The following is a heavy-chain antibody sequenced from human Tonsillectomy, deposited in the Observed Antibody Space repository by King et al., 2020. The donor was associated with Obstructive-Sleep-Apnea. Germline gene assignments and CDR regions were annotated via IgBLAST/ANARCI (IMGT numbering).Heavy chain of an antibody. CDR3: ARSAYSYDYAFDI. CDR2: IDYSGST. Sequence: QLQESGPGLVKPSETLSLTCTVSGGSISSYYWSWIRQPPGQGLEWIGYIDYSGSTNYNPPLKSLVTISVDTSKSQFSLNLSSVTAADTAVYYCARSAYSYDYAFDIWGQGTMVTVSS. CDR1: GGSISSYY. J-gene: IGHJ3*02. D-gene: IGHD5-18*01. V-gene: IGHV4-59*08.